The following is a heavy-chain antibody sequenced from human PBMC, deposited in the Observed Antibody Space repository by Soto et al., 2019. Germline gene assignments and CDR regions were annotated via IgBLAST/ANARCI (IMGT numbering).Heavy chain of an antibody. CDR1: GFTVSSNY. CDR2: IYSGGST. CDR3: ARDGNYYDSSGYYYVVPLDY. Sequence: EVQLVETGGGLIQPGGSLRLSCAASGFTVSSNYMSWVRQAPGKGLEWVSVIYSGGSTYYADSVKGRSTISRDNSKNTLYLQMNGRIAEDKAVYYCARDGNYYDSSGYYYVVPLDYWGQGTLVTVSA. D-gene: IGHD3-22*01. J-gene: IGHJ4*02. V-gene: IGHV3-53*02.